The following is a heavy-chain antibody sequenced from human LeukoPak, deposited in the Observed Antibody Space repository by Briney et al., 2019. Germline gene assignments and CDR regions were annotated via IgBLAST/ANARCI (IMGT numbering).Heavy chain of an antibody. CDR2: IYYSGST. D-gene: IGHD2/OR15-2a*01. J-gene: IGHJ4*02. CDR3: ARDQNDYLDY. CDR1: GGSISSSSYY. Sequence: SETLSLTCTVSGGSISSSSYYWGWIRQPPGKGLEWIGSIYYSGSTNYNPSLKSRVTISVDTSKNQFSLKLSSVTAADTAVYYCARDQNDYLDYWGQGTLVTVSS. V-gene: IGHV4-39*07.